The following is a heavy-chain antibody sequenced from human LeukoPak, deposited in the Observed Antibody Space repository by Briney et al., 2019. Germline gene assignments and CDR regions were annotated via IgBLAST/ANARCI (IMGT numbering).Heavy chain of an antibody. CDR2: INHSGST. Sequence: SETLSLTCAVYGGSFSGYYWSWIRQPPGKGLEWIGEINHSGSTNYNPSLKSRVTISVDTSKNQFSLKLSSVTAADTAVYYCARVTGAVTRTLDYWGQGTRVTVSP. J-gene: IGHJ4*02. D-gene: IGHD4-17*01. CDR1: GGSFSGYY. CDR3: ARVTGAVTRTLDY. V-gene: IGHV4-34*01.